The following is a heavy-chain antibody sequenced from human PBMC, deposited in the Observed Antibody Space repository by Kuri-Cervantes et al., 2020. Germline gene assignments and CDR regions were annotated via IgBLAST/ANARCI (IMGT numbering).Heavy chain of an antibody. CDR3: AKDWGNWGYGYYFDY. V-gene: IGHV3-30*04. CDR2: ISYDGSNE. D-gene: IGHD7-27*01. Sequence: GGSLRLSCAASGFTFSSYAMHWVRQAPGKGLEWVAVISYDGSNEYYADSVKGRFTISRDNSKNTLYLQLNSLRAEDTAMYYCAKDWGNWGYGYYFDYWGQGTLVTVSS. J-gene: IGHJ4*02. CDR1: GFTFSSYA.